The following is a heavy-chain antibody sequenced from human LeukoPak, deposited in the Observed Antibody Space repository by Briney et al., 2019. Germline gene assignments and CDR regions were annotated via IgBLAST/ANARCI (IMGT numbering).Heavy chain of an antibody. Sequence: ASVKVSCKASGYTFSSYYMHWVRQAPGQGLEWMGIINPSGGSTSYAQKFQGRITMTRDTSTSTVYMELSSLRSEDTAVYYCVRDLSLPDIVVVVAATGFDYWGQGTLVTVSS. CDR2: INPSGGST. CDR1: GYTFSSYY. D-gene: IGHD2-15*01. CDR3: VRDLSLPDIVVVVAATGFDY. J-gene: IGHJ4*02. V-gene: IGHV1-46*01.